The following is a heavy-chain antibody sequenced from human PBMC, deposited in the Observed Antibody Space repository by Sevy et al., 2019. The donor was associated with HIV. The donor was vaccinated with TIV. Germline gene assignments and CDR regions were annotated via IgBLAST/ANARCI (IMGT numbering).Heavy chain of an antibody. V-gene: IGHV1-69*13. Sequence: ASVKVSCKASGGDFNNNAITWVRQAPGQGLEWMGGVIPMSGTAKYSQRFQGRVTIIADESTRTTYMELSSLRSEDTAVYFCASVGDTLRFCSSTSCYFTWFDSWGQGTLVTVSS. CDR1: GGDFNNNA. D-gene: IGHD2-2*01. CDR2: VIPMSGTA. CDR3: ASVGDTLRFCSSTSCYFTWFDS. J-gene: IGHJ5*01.